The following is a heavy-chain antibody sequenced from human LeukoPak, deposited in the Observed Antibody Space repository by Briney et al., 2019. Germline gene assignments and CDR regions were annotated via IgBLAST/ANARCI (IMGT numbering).Heavy chain of an antibody. V-gene: IGHV3-7*01. CDR3: ARGKGLDY. CDR1: GFTFSGYW. Sequence: GGSLRLSCAVSGFTFSGYWMTWVRQAPGKGLEWVANIKQDGSEKYCVDSVKGRFTISRDNAKNSLYLQMNSLRAEDTAVYYCARGKGLDYWGQGTLVTVSS. J-gene: IGHJ4*02. CDR2: IKQDGSEK.